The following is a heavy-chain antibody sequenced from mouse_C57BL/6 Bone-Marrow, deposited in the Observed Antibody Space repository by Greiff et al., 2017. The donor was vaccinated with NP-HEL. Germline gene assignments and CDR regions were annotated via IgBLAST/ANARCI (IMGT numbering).Heavy chain of an antibody. D-gene: IGHD5-1*01. CDR3: ARSGVH. CDR2: IYPGDGDT. CDR1: GYAFSSSW. V-gene: IGHV1-82*01. J-gene: IGHJ1*03. Sequence: VKLMESGPELVKPGASVKISCKASGYAFSSSWMNWVKQRPGKGLEWIGRIYPGDGDTNYNGKFKGKATLTADKSSSTAYMQLSSLTSEDSAVYFCARSGVHWGTGTTVTVSS.